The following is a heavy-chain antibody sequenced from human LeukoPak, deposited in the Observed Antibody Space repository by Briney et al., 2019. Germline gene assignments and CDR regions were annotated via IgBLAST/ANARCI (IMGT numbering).Heavy chain of an antibody. CDR1: GGSISSYY. CDR2: IYYSGST. CDR3: ARDPDPYYFDY. J-gene: IGHJ4*02. V-gene: IGHV4-59*12. Sequence: PSETLSLTCIVSGGSISSYYWSWIRQPPGKGLEWIGYIYYSGSTNYNPSLKSRVTISVDTSKNQFSLKLSSVTAADTAVYYCARDPDPYYFDYWGQGTLVTVSS.